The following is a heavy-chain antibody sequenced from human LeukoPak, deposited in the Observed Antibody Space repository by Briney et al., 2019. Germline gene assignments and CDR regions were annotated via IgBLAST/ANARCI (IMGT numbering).Heavy chain of an antibody. V-gene: IGHV3-23*01. Sequence: GGSLRLSREASGFTFSSYAITWVRQAPGTGLEWVSGISGSGDLTYYAGSVKGRFTISRDNSKNTLSLQMNSLRAEDTAVYYCAKGGIYNIPFDYWGQGTLVTVSS. D-gene: IGHD3-9*01. CDR1: GFTFSSYA. J-gene: IGHJ4*02. CDR2: ISGSGDLT. CDR3: AKGGIYNIPFDY.